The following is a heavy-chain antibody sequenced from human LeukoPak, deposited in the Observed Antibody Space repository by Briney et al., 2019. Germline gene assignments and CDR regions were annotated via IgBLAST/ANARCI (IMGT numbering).Heavy chain of an antibody. Sequence: SETLSLTRALYGGSLSGYYCSWIRQPPGKGLEWIGEINHSGRTNYHPSLKTRVTISGDTSKNQISLNLSSVALADTAVYDCARGTVRDIVVVPAAIPFDYWGQGTLVTVSS. J-gene: IGHJ4*02. D-gene: IGHD2-2*02. V-gene: IGHV4-34*01. CDR2: INHSGRT. CDR1: GGSLSGYY. CDR3: ARGTVRDIVVVPAAIPFDY.